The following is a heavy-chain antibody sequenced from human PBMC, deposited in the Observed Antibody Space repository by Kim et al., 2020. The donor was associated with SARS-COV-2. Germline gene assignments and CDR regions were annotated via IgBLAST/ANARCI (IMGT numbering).Heavy chain of an antibody. J-gene: IGHJ4*02. V-gene: IGHV1-2*02. CDR2: NPENGGA. CDR3: ARDMDY. Sequence: NPENGGAKYVENFEGRVTMTRDTSLSTAFLELSSLKSDDTAVFYCARDMDYWGQGTLVTVSS.